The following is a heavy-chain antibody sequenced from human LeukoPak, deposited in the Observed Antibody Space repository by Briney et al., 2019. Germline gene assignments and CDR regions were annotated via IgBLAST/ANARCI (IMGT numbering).Heavy chain of an antibody. J-gene: IGHJ5*02. V-gene: IGHV3-21*01. Sequence: SFMFYADSVKGRFTISRDNAKNSLYLQMNSLRAEDTAVYYCARVSNYNWLDPWGQGTLVTVSS. CDR3: ARVSNYNWLDP. D-gene: IGHD4-11*01. CDR2: SFM.